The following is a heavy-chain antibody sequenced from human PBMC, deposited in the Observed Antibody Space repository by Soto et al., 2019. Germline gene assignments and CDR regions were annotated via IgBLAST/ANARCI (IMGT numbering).Heavy chain of an antibody. D-gene: IGHD2-2*01. CDR1: GFTFSSYS. CDR2: ISYDGTNE. CDR3: ARANTKFDT. J-gene: IGHJ5*02. V-gene: IGHV3-30-3*01. Sequence: HPGGSLRLSCAASGFTFSSYSMHWVRQAAGKGLEWVAVISYDGTNEIYADSVKGRLTIARDNSKNMVFLQINSLRADDTGFYYCARANTKFDTWGPGTLVTVSS.